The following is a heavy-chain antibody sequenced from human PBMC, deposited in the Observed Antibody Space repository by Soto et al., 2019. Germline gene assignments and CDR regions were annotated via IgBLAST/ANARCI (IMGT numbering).Heavy chain of an antibody. CDR3: ARVASLFYGRTRVDY. CDR2: ISHVGNT. D-gene: IGHD3-9*01. Sequence: SETLSLTCAVSGDSIYSAHYWGWIRQPPGKRLEWIASISHVGNTYYNPSLKSRGTISVDTSQNQFSLTVISGTDADTAVYYCARVASLFYGRTRVDYWGEGTLVTVSS. V-gene: IGHV4-38-2*01. J-gene: IGHJ4*02. CDR1: GDSIYSAHY.